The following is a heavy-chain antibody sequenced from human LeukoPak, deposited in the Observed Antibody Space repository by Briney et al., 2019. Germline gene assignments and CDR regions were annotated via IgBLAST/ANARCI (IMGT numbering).Heavy chain of an antibody. Sequence: GGSLRLSCAASGFTFSSYSINWVCQAPGKGLEWVSYISSSSSSIYYADSVKGRFTISRDNAKSSLYLQMNSLRAEDTAVYYCARHEYWGQGTLVTVSS. CDR1: GFTFSSYS. J-gene: IGHJ4*02. V-gene: IGHV3-48*01. CDR3: ARHEY. CDR2: ISSSSSSI.